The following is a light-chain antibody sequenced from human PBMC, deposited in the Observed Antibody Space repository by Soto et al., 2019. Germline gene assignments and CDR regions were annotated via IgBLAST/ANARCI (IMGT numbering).Light chain of an antibody. J-gene: IGKJ2*01. V-gene: IGKV1-39*01. Sequence: DIQMTQSPSSLSASVGDRVTITCRASQTISTYLNWYQHKPGTAPKLLIYGASSLRSGVPSRFSGIGSGTDFTLTINSLQPEDFATYYCQHSFSNPYTFGQGTKLEI. CDR3: QHSFSNPYT. CDR1: QTISTY. CDR2: GAS.